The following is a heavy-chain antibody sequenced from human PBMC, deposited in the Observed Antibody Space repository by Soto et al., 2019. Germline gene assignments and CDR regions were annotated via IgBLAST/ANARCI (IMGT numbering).Heavy chain of an antibody. CDR1: GGSISTNNW. J-gene: IGHJ2*01. Sequence: QMQLQESGPGLVKPSGTLSLTCAVSGGSISTNNWWSWVRQPPGKGLEWIGEIYHSGSTNYNPSLESRVTISVDKSKNQFSLELSSVTAADTAVYYCARGDGGNLHWYFNLWGRGTLVAVSS. CDR2: IYHSGST. V-gene: IGHV4-4*02. CDR3: ARGDGGNLHWYFNL. D-gene: IGHD2-21*01.